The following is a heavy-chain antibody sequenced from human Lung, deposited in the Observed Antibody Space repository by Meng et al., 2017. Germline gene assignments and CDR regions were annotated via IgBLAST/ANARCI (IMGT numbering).Heavy chain of an antibody. CDR2: IIDSGST. J-gene: IGHJ4*02. CDR3: VRRTYSSGWYFDY. V-gene: IGHV4-34*12. D-gene: IGHD6-19*01. CDR1: GWYFSGYY. Sequence: QVQLHPWGVGLLKPSETLSPTCAVDGWYFSGYYWSWIRQPPGKGLEWIGEIIDSGSTNYNPSLKSRVTISVDTSKNQFSLRVTSVTAADRAVYYCVRRTYSSGWYFDYWGQGTLVTVSS.